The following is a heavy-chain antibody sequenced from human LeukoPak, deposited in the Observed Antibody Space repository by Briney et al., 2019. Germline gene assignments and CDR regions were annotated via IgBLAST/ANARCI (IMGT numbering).Heavy chain of an antibody. Sequence: LAGGSLRLSCAASGFTFSSYAMHWVRQAPGKGLEWVAVISYDGSNKYYADSVKGRFTISRDNSKNTLYLQMNSLRAEDTAVYYCARLKVYSSGSGGTMDVWGQGTTVIVSS. CDR3: ARLKVYSSGSGGTMDV. D-gene: IGHD3-10*01. V-gene: IGHV3-30*04. CDR1: GFTFSSYA. CDR2: ISYDGSNK. J-gene: IGHJ6*02.